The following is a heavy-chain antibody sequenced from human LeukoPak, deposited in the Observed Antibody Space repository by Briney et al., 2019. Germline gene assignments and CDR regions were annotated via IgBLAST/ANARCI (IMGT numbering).Heavy chain of an antibody. CDR3: ASDRRRAVAGTGMDY. J-gene: IGHJ4*02. V-gene: IGHV1-2*02. Sequence: ASVTVSCKASGYTFTGYYMHRVRQAPAQGLEWMGWINPNSGGTNYAQKFQGKVTMTRDTSISTAYMELSRLRSDETAVYYCASDRRRAVAGTGMDYWGQGTLVTVSS. CDR1: GYTFTGYY. CDR2: INPNSGGT. D-gene: IGHD6-19*01.